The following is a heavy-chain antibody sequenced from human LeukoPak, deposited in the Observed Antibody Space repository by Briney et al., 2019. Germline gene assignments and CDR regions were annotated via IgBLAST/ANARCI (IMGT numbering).Heavy chain of an antibody. CDR2: INPNSGGT. V-gene: IGHV1-2*02. J-gene: IGHJ3*02. CDR1: GYTFTCYY. CDR3: AVRGDYYYDSSGLDAFDI. D-gene: IGHD3-22*01. Sequence: ASVKVSCKASGYTFTCYYMHWVRHAPGQGLEWMGWINPNSGGTNYAQKFQGRVNMTRDTSISTAYMELSRLRSDDTAVYYCAVRGDYYYDSSGLDAFDIWGQGTMVTVSS.